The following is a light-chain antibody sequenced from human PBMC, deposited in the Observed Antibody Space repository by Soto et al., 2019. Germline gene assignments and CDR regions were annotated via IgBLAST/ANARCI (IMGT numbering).Light chain of an antibody. CDR1: SSNIGINF. V-gene: IGLV1-47*01. CDR3: SSYTTSDTWV. J-gene: IGLJ3*02. CDR2: MNN. Sequence: QSVLTQPPSASGTPGQRVTISCSGSSSNIGINFVSWYQQLPGAAPRLLIYMNNQRPSGVPDRFSGSKSGTSVSLAISGLRSEDEADYYCSSYTTSDTWVFGGGTKVTVL.